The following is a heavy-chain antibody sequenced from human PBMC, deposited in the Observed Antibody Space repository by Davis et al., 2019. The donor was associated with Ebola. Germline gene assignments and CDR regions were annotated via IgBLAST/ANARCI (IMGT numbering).Heavy chain of an antibody. D-gene: IGHD1-26*01. CDR3: ARVVVGAKGWYFDL. CDR1: GFTFSSYS. Sequence: GESLKISCAASGFTFSSYSMNWVRQAPGKGLEWVSSISSSSSYIYYADSVKGRFTISRDNAKNSLYLQMNSLRAEDTAVYYCARVVVGAKGWYFDLWGRGTLVTVSS. V-gene: IGHV3-21*01. J-gene: IGHJ2*01. CDR2: ISSSSSYI.